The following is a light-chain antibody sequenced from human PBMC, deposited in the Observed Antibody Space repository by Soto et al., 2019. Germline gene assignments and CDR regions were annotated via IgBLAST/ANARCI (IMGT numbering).Light chain of an antibody. CDR1: QNINKW. J-gene: IGKJ5*01. CDR3: QQLLSYPIT. V-gene: IGKV1-5*01. CDR2: DAS. Sequence: DFQLTQSPSTLSASAGARVTITCRASQNINKWLAWYQQKPGKAPKILIYDASTLQSGVPLSFSGSGSGTSFTLTISSLQPEDFATYYCQQLLSYPITFGQGTRLEIK.